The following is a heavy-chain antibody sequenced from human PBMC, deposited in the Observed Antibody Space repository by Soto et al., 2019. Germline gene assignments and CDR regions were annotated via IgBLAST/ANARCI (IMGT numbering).Heavy chain of an antibody. V-gene: IGHV3-64*04. Sequence: GGSLRLSCSASGFTFSNYDMVWVRQAPGKGLEYISAITSHGHITYYADSVKGRFTISRDNSKNTLYLQMNSLRAEDTAVYYCAKRRLNTITSLSDWWGQGVQVTVSS. CDR2: ITSHGHIT. CDR1: GFTFSNYD. D-gene: IGHD3-16*02. CDR3: AKRRLNTITSLSDW. J-gene: IGHJ1*01.